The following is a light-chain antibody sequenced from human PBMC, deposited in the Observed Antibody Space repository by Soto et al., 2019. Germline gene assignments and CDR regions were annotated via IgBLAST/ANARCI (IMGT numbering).Light chain of an antibody. Sequence: DIPMTQSPSSLSASVGDRVTITCRASQSISSYLNLYQQKPGKAPNLLIYAASSLQSGVPSKFSGSGSGTDFTLTISSLQPEDFATYYCQQSYSSPFTFGPGTKVDIK. CDR2: AAS. V-gene: IGKV1-39*01. CDR3: QQSYSSPFT. J-gene: IGKJ3*01. CDR1: QSISSY.